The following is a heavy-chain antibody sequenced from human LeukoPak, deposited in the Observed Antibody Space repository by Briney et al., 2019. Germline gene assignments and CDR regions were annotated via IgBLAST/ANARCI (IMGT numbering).Heavy chain of an antibody. CDR3: ARDGRPKYSGSYWVRDY. CDR2: IYSGGST. D-gene: IGHD1-26*01. J-gene: IGHJ4*02. V-gene: IGHV3-66*01. Sequence: GGSLRLSCAASGFTFSDYYMSWVRQAPGKGLEWVSVIYSGGSTYYADSVKGRFTISRDNSKNTLYLQMNSLRAEDTAVYYCARDGRPKYSGSYWVRDYWGQGTLVTVSS. CDR1: GFTFSDYY.